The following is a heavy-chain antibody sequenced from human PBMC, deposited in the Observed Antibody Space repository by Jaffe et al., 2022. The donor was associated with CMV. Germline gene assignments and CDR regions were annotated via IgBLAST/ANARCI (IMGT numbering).Heavy chain of an antibody. J-gene: IGHJ4*02. Sequence: QVQLQESGPGLVKPSETLSLTCTVSTDSISAFYWSWIRQPPGKGLEWIGYISDTGSTHYNPSLQSRVTVSTDTSKNQFFLKLTSVTAADTAVYYCARIPAIRFADYMFVNSRSDSYFDYWGQGTLVTVSS. D-gene: IGHD3-16*01. V-gene: IGHV4-59*01. CDR1: TDSISAFY. CDR3: ARIPAIRFADYMFVNSRSDSYFDY. CDR2: ISDTGST.